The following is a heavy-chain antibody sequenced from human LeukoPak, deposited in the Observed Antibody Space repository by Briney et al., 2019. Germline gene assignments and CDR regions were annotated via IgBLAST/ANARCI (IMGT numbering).Heavy chain of an antibody. CDR2: IYYSGST. V-gene: IGHV4-39*01. CDR3: ARRPGGNTYCYWFDP. D-gene: IGHD1-14*01. J-gene: IGHJ5*02. CDR1: GGSISSSSYY. Sequence: PSETLSLTCSVSGGSISSSSYYWGWIRQPPGKGLEWIGNIYYSGSTYYNPSLKSRVTISVDTSKNQFSLKLSSVTAADTAVYYCARRPGGNTYCYWFDPWGQGTLVTVSS.